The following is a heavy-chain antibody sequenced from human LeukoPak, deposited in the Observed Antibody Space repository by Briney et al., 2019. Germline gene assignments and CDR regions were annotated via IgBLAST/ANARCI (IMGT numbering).Heavy chain of an antibody. J-gene: IGHJ2*01. D-gene: IGHD2-15*01. Sequence: GGSLRLSCAASGFAFSSYEINWVRQAPGKGLEWVSYISSSGSSIYYADSVKGRFTISRDNAKNSLYLQMNSLRAEDTAVYYCARRMTSYNWYFDFWGRGTLVTVSS. CDR2: ISSSGSSI. CDR1: GFAFSSYE. V-gene: IGHV3-48*03. CDR3: ARRMTSYNWYFDF.